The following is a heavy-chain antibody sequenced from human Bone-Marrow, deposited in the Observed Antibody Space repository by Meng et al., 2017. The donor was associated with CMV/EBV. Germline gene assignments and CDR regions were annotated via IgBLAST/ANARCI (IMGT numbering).Heavy chain of an antibody. V-gene: IGHV1-69*02. J-gene: IGHJ4*02. Sequence: SVKVSCKASGGTFSSYSISWVRQAPGQGLEWMGRIIPIHEIANYAQKFQGRVTISADKSTNTSYMELSRLRSEDTAVYYCARIATFLVGATGYWGQGTLVTVSS. D-gene: IGHD1-26*01. CDR1: GGTFSSYS. CDR3: ARIATFLVGATGY. CDR2: IIPIHEIA.